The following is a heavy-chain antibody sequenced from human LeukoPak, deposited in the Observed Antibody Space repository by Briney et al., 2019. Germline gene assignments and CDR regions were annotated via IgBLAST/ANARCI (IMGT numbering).Heavy chain of an antibody. CDR3: AKLESGSYYPAGDAFDI. CDR2: IYPGDSDT. CDR1: GYSFTSYW. Sequence: HGESLKISCKGSGYSFTSYWIGWVRQMPGKGLEWMGIIYPGDSDTRYSPSFQGQVTIPADKSISTAYLQWSSLKASDTAMYYCAKLESGSYYPAGDAFDIWGQGTMVTVSS. D-gene: IGHD1-26*01. J-gene: IGHJ3*02. V-gene: IGHV5-51*01.